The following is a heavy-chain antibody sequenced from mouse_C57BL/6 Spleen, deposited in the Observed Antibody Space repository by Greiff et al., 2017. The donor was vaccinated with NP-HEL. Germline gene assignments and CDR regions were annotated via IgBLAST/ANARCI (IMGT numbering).Heavy chain of an antibody. V-gene: IGHV1-82*01. CDR1: GYAFSSSW. J-gene: IGHJ4*01. CDR3: ARRVLYSNSYAMDY. Sequence: QVQLQQSGPELVKPGASVKISCKASGYAFSSSWMNWVKQRPGKGLEWIGRIYPGDGDTNYNGKFKGKATLTADKSSSTAYMQLSSLTSEDSAVCFCARRVLYSNSYAMDYWGQGTSVTVSS. D-gene: IGHD2-5*01. CDR2: IYPGDGDT.